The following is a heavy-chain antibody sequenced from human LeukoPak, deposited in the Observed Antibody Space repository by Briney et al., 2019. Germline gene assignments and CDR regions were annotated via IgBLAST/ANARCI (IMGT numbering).Heavy chain of an antibody. Sequence: PSETLSLTCAVHGGSFSGYYWSWIRQPPGKGLEWIGEINHSGSTNYNPSLKSRVTISVDTSKNQFSLKVSSVTAADTGVYYCARAPEFSSGWLLDCWGQGSLLTVSS. CDR3: ARAPEFSSGWLLDC. D-gene: IGHD6-19*01. CDR2: INHSGST. CDR1: GGSFSGYY. V-gene: IGHV4-34*01. J-gene: IGHJ4*02.